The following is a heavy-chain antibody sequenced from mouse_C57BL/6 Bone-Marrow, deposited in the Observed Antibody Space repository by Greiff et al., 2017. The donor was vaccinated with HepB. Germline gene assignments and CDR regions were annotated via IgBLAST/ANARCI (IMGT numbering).Heavy chain of an antibody. CDR1: GFTFSDYG. V-gene: IGHV5-17*01. CDR3: ARPGALGGYYFDY. Sequence: EVQLVESGGGLVKPGGSLKLSCAASGFTFSDYGMHWVRQAPEKGLEWVAYISSGSSTIYYADTVQGRFTISRDNDKNTLFLQMTSLRSEDTAMYYCARPGALGGYYFDYWGQGTTLTVSS. D-gene: IGHD3-3*01. CDR2: ISSGSSTI. J-gene: IGHJ2*01.